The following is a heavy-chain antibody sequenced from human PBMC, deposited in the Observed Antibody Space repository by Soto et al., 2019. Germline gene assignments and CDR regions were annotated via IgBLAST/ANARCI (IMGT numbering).Heavy chain of an antibody. D-gene: IGHD1-1*01. CDR1: GFTFSSYG. CDR3: AKDLNSAGLRGYGTDFDY. J-gene: IGHJ4*02. V-gene: IGHV3-30*18. Sequence: GGSLRLSCAASGFTFSSYGMHWVRQAPGKGLEWVAVISYDGSNKYYADSVKGRFTISRDNSKNTLYLQMNSLRAEDTAVYYCAKDLNSAGLRGYGTDFDYWGQGTLVTVSS. CDR2: ISYDGSNK.